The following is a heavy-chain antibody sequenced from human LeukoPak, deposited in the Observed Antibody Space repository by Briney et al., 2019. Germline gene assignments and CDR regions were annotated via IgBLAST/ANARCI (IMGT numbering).Heavy chain of an antibody. V-gene: IGHV1-2*02. Sequence: ASVKVSCKASGYTFTDYYMHWVRQAPGHRLEGMGWINPNSGGTKYAQNSQGRVTMTRDTSISTAYMELSRPRSDATAVYYCANLRPFGCWGQGTLVSVSS. D-gene: IGHD6-6*01. J-gene: IGHJ4*02. CDR3: ANLRPFGC. CDR2: INPNSGGT. CDR1: GYTFTDYY.